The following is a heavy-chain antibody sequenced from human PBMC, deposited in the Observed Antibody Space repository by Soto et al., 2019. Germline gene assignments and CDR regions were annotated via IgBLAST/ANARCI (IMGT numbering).Heavy chain of an antibody. CDR3: ARDNTGLYQGVCDV. CDR1: GFIFSDYV. Sequence: QVQLVQSGGGVVQPGTSLRLSCAASGFIFSDYVMYWFRQTPGKGLEWMAVISYDGTNKHYANSVKGRFFISRDNSNNTLYLQMSSLRPEDSAIYYCARDNTGLYQGVCDVWGRGTLVAVSS. V-gene: IGHV3-30*04. J-gene: IGHJ3*01. D-gene: IGHD2-8*02. CDR2: ISYDGTNK.